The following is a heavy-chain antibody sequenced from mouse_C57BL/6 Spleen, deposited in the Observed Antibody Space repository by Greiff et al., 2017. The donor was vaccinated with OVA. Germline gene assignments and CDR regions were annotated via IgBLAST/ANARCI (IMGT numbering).Heavy chain of an antibody. CDR1: GYTFTSYW. J-gene: IGHJ1*03. D-gene: IGHD4-1*01. CDR2: IDPSDSYT. V-gene: IGHV1-50*01. CDR3: ARRELGRDWYFDV. Sequence: QVQLQQSGAELVKPGASVKLSCKASGYTFTSYWMQWVKQRPGQGLEWIGEIDPSDSYTNYNQKFKGKATLTVDTSSSTAYMQLSSLTSEDSAVYYCARRELGRDWYFDVWGTGTTVTVSS.